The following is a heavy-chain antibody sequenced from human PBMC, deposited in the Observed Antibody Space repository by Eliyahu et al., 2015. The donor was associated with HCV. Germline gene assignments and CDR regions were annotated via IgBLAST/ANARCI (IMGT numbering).Heavy chain of an antibody. J-gene: IGHJ2*01. D-gene: IGHD3-3*01. V-gene: IGHV4-31*02. CDR3: ARTTIFGPPYPTHYWYFDL. CDR2: GST. Sequence: GSTYYNPSLKSRVTISVDTSKNQFSLKLSSVTAADTAVYYCARTTIFGPPYPTHYWYFDLWDRGTLVTVSS.